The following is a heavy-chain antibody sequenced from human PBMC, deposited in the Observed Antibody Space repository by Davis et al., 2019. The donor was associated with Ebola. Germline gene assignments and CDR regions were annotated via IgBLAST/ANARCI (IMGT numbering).Heavy chain of an antibody. D-gene: IGHD3-10*01. CDR2: ISYDGSNK. CDR3: ARRQSPLWFGELGFEGGFDP. CDR1: GFTFSSYA. Sequence: GGSLRLSCAASGFTFSSYAMHWVRQAPGKGLEWVAVISYDGSNKYYADSVKGRFTISRDNSKNTLYLQMNSLRAEDTAVYYCARRQSPLWFGELGFEGGFDPWGQGTLVTVSS. V-gene: IGHV3-30-3*01. J-gene: IGHJ5*02.